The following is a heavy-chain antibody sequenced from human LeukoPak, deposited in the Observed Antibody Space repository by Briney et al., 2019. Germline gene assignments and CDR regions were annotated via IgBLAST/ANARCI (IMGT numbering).Heavy chain of an antibody. CDR1: GFTFSRHG. J-gene: IGHJ4*02. V-gene: IGHV3-33*06. CDR3: AKDSGYYYDSSGYSYFDY. CDR2: IWYDGSNK. D-gene: IGHD3-22*01. Sequence: GRSLRLSCTASGFTFSRHGMHWVRQAPGKGLAWVAVIWYDGSNKYYADSVKGRFTISRDNSKNTLYLQMNSLRAEDTAVYYCAKDSGYYYDSSGYSYFDYWGQGTLVTVSS.